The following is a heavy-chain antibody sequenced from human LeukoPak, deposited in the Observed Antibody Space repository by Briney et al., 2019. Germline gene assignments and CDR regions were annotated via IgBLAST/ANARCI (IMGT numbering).Heavy chain of an antibody. V-gene: IGHV3-7*01. CDR1: GFTFSSYW. Sequence: GGSLRLSCAASGFTFSSYWMNWVRQAPGKGLEWVANIKQDGSEKYYVDSVKGRFTISRDNAKKSLNLQMNSLRAEDTAVYYCARDRFPSGYEPFDLWGQGTMVTVSS. CDR3: ARDRFPSGYEPFDL. CDR2: IKQDGSEK. J-gene: IGHJ3*01. D-gene: IGHD5-12*01.